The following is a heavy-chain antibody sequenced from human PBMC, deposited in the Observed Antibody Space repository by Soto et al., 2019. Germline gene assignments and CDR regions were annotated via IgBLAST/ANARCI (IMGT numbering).Heavy chain of an antibody. Sequence: SETLSLTCSVSGGSVSSHYWSWVRQPAGKGLEWIGRIYISGNAKYNPSFKSRVTMSVDTSKNQVSLRLSSVTAADTAVYYCARELKPYNSGWYFTLSWSQGTQVTVSS. V-gene: IGHV4-4*07. CDR2: IYISGNA. CDR1: GGSVSSHY. J-gene: IGHJ5*02. CDR3: ARELKPYNSGWYFTLS. D-gene: IGHD6-19*01.